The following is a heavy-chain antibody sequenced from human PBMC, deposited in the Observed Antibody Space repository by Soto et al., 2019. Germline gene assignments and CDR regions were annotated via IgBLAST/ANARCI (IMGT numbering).Heavy chain of an antibody. CDR3: ARDSSPTVAIYYFDP. V-gene: IGHV1-46*01. CDR1: GYTFISYH. D-gene: IGHD4-17*01. J-gene: IGHJ5*02. CDR2: INPNTGTT. Sequence: GASVKVSCKASGYTFISYHMHWVRQAPGQGLQWMGTINPNTGTTSYAQEFQGRLTMTRDTSTNTVYMELRGLRFEDTAMYYCARDSSPTVAIYYFDPWGQGTLVTVSS.